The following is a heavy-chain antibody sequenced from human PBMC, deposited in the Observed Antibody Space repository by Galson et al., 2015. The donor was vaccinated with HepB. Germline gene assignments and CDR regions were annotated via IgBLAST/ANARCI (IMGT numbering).Heavy chain of an antibody. J-gene: IGHJ6*03. CDR3: ARVGRYQVVPAAIGGPQAQYYYMDV. Sequence: SVKVSCKASGYTFTGYYMHWVRQAPGQGLEWMGWINPNSGGTNYAQKFQGRVTMTRDTSISTAYMELSRLRSDDTAVYYCARVGRYQVVPAAIGGPQAQYYYMDVWGKGTTVTVSS. V-gene: IGHV1-2*02. CDR1: GYTFTGYY. D-gene: IGHD2-2*02. CDR2: INPNSGGT.